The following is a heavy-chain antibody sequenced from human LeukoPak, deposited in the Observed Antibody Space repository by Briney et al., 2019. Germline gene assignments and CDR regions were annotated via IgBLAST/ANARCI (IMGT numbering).Heavy chain of an antibody. J-gene: IGHJ4*02. CDR3: ARDAQPRPYDSSGYYYDLGY. V-gene: IGHV3-11*01. Sequence: PGGSLRLSCAASGFTFSDYYMSWIRQAPGKGLEWVSYISSSGSTIYYADSVKGRFTISRDNAKNSLYLQMNSLRAEDTAVYYCARDAQPRPYDSSGYYYDLGYWGQGTLVTVSS. D-gene: IGHD3-22*01. CDR1: GFTFSDYY. CDR2: ISSSGSTI.